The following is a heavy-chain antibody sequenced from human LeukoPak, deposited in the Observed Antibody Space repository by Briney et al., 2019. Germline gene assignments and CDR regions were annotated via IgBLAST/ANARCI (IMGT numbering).Heavy chain of an antibody. CDR3: ARGFVVRGVSPIRPPLSGAFHI. V-gene: IGHV1-2*02. D-gene: IGHD3-10*01. Sequence: ASVKVSCKASGYTFTGYYMHWERQAPGQGLEWMGWINPNSGGTNYAQKFQGRVTMTRDTSISTAYMDLSGLRSDDTAVYYCARGFVVRGVSPIRPPLSGAFHIWGQGTMVTVSS. CDR2: INPNSGGT. J-gene: IGHJ3*02. CDR1: GYTFTGYY.